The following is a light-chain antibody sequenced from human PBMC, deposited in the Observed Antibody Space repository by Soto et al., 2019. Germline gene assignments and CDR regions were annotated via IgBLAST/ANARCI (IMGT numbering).Light chain of an antibody. V-gene: IGKV1-5*01. Sequence: DIQMTQSPSTLSASVGDRVTITCRASQSVRGSLAWYQQQPGKAPKLLIYDVSNLESGVPSRFSAFGSGTEFTLSISSLQPDDFGTYYCQQFYMGWTSGQGTRVDLK. CDR1: QSVRGS. J-gene: IGKJ1*01. CDR3: QQFYMGWT. CDR2: DVS.